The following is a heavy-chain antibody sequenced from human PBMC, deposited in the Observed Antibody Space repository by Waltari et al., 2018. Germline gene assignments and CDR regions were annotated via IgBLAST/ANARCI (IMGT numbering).Heavy chain of an antibody. CDR3: VKDMASGSYEAPDAFDI. J-gene: IGHJ3*02. CDR2: ISWNSGRI. CDR1: GSIFDDYA. D-gene: IGHD3-10*01. V-gene: IGHV3-9*01. Sequence: EVQLVESGGGLAQPGRSLRLSCAASGSIFDDYALHWVRQTPRKGLEWVSSISWNSGRIGYVDSVRGRFIVSRDNAKNSLYLQMNSLRAEDTALYYCVKDMASGSYEAPDAFDIWGQGTMVTVSS.